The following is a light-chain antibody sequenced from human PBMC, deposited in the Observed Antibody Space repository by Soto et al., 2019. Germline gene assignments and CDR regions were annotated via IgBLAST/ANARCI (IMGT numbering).Light chain of an antibody. J-gene: IGKJ1*01. CDR3: LKHNYYPPT. Sequence: IKRTQSPSTLSASLGDRVTITCRASQTISNWLAWYQVKPGKVPKRLIYAASSLQSGVPSRFSGSGYGTEFTLTISSLQPEDFATYYCLKHNYYPPTCGQGNKGGIK. CDR2: AAS. V-gene: IGKV1-17*01. CDR1: QTISNW.